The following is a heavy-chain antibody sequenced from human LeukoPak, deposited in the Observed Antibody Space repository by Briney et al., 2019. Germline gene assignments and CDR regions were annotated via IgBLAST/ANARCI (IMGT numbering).Heavy chain of an antibody. D-gene: IGHD5-12*01. V-gene: IGHV4-34*01. CDR2: IYYSGST. J-gene: IGHJ4*02. CDR1: GVSFSGYF. CDR3: ARLRLTLLDY. Sequence: PSETLSLTCAVYGVSFSGYFWTWIRQSPGKGLEWIGSIYYSGSTYYNPSLKSRVTISVDTSKNQFSLKLSSVTAADTAVYYCARLRLTLLDYWGQGTLVTVSS.